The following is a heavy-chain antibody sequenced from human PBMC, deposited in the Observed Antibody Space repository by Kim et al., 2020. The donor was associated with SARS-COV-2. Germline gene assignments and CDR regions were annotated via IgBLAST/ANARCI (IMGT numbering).Heavy chain of an antibody. V-gene: IGHV4-4*02. Sequence: SETLSLTCAVSGGSISSSNWWSWVRQPPGKGLEWIGEIYHSGSTNYNPSLKSRVTISVDKSKNQFSLKLSSVTAADTAVYYCARGFGIAAAGRVLSTVGFDYWGQGTLVTVSS. CDR2: IYHSGST. CDR3: ARGFGIAAAGRVLSTVGFDY. D-gene: IGHD6-13*01. CDR1: GGSISSSNW. J-gene: IGHJ4*02.